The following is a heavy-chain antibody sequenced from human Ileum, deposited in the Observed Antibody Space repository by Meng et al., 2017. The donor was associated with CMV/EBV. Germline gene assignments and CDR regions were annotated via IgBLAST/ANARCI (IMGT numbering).Heavy chain of an antibody. V-gene: IGHV3-21*01. D-gene: IGHD6-13*01. J-gene: IGHJ4*02. CDR2: ISISSSYI. CDR1: GSTFSGYD. Sequence: GESLKISCAASGSTFSGYDMNWVRQAPGKGLEWVSFISISSSYIYYADSVKGRFTISRDNARNSLYLQMNNLRVEDTAVYYCARWSYTTSWYADYWGQGTLVTVSS. CDR3: ARWSYTTSWYADY.